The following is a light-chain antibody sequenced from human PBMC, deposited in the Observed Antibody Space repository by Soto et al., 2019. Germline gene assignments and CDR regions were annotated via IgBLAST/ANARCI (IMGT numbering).Light chain of an antibody. CDR2: DVS. V-gene: IGLV2-14*03. CDR3: SSYTGSSTLV. J-gene: IGLJ2*01. CDR1: SSDVGGYNY. Sequence: QSALTQPASESGSPGQSITISCTGTSSDVGGYNYVSWYQQHPGKAPKLMIYDVSNRPSGVSNRFSGSKSGNTASLTISGLQAEDEADYYCSSYTGSSTLVFGGGTKLTVL.